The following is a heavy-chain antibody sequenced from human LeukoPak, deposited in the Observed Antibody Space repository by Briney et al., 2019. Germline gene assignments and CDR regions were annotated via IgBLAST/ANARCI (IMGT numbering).Heavy chain of an antibody. CDR2: INHSGST. D-gene: IGHD3-10*01. V-gene: IGHV4-34*01. Sequence: SETLSLTCAVYGGSFSGYYWSWIRQPPGKGLEWIGEINHSGSTNYNPSLKSRVTISVDTSKNQFSLKLSSVTAADTAVYYCARHVNVHVYYYGSGSYRWFDPWGQRTLVTVSS. CDR3: ARHVNVHVYYYGSGSYRWFDP. CDR1: GGSFSGYY. J-gene: IGHJ5*02.